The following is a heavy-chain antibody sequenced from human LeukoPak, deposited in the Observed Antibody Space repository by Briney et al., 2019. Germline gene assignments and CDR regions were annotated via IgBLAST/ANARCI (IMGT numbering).Heavy chain of an antibody. CDR1: GGSFSGYY. CDR2: INHSGSA. Sequence: PSETLPLTCAVYGGSFSGYYWSWIRQPPGKGLEWIGEINHSGSANYNPSLKSRVTISVDTSKNQFSLKLSSVTAADTAVYYCARTGYSSGWSGDYWGQGTLVTVSS. CDR3: ARTGYSSGWSGDY. J-gene: IGHJ4*02. D-gene: IGHD6-19*01. V-gene: IGHV4-34*01.